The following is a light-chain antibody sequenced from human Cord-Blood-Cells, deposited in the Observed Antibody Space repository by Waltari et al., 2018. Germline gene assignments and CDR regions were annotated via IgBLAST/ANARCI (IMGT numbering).Light chain of an antibody. CDR2: AAS. CDR1: QSISSY. CDR3: QQSYSTPRDT. J-gene: IGKJ2*01. Sequence: DIQMTQSPSSLSASVGDRVTITCRASQSISSYLNWYQQKPGKAPKLLIYAASSLQSGVTSRFSGSGSGTDFTRPISSLQPEDFATYYCQQSYSTPRDTFGQGTKLEIK. V-gene: IGKV1-39*01.